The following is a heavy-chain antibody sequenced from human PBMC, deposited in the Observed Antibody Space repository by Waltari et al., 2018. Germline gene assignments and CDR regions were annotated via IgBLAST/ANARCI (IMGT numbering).Heavy chain of an antibody. Sequence: QLQLQESGPGLVKPSETLSLTCTVSGGSISSSSYYWGWIRQPPGKGLEWIGSIYYSGRTYYNPSLKSRVTISVDTSKNQFSLKLSSVTAADTAVYYCASTAVGEWLRLRGYYFDYWGQGTLVTVSS. V-gene: IGHV4-39*01. D-gene: IGHD5-12*01. J-gene: IGHJ4*02. CDR1: GGSISSSSYY. CDR3: ASTAVGEWLRLRGYYFDY. CDR2: IYYSGRT.